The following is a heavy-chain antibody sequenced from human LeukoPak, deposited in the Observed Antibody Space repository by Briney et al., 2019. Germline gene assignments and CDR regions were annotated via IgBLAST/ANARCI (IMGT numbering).Heavy chain of an antibody. CDR3: AREYCSSTSCLYGY. J-gene: IGHJ4*02. V-gene: IGHV3-48*01. D-gene: IGHD2-2*01. CDR2: ISSSSSTI. Sequence: PGGSLRLSCAASGFTFSSYSMNWVRQAPGRGLERVSYISSSSSTIYYADSVKGRFTISRDKAKNSLYLQMNSLRAEDTAVYYCAREYCSSTSCLYGYWGQGTLVTVSS. CDR1: GFTFSSYS.